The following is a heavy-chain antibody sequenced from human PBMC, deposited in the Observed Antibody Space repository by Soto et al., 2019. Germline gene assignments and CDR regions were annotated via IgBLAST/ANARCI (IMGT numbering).Heavy chain of an antibody. Sequence: PGGSLRLSCAASGFIFSGSAMHWVRQASGKGLEWVGRIRSKANSYATEYSASVKGRFTISRDDSKKTTYLRMNSLKTEDTAVYYCARDQGGLLNWNRGIFDYWGQGTLVTVSS. D-gene: IGHD1-20*01. CDR1: GFIFSGSA. CDR3: ARDQGGLLNWNRGIFDY. J-gene: IGHJ4*02. V-gene: IGHV3-73*01. CDR2: IRSKANSYAT.